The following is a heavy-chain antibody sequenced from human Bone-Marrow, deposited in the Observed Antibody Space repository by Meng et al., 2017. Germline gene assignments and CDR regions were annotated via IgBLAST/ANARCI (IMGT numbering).Heavy chain of an antibody. J-gene: IGHJ4*02. CDR1: GGSFSYYY. Sequence: QGKIHPGGAGLLKRSDTLSLTCVVSGGSFSYYYWSWIRQPPGKGLEWIGEINHSGSTNYNPSLESRATISVDTSQNNLSLKLSSVTAADSAVYYCARGPTTMAHDFDYWGQGTLVTVSS. V-gene: IGHV4-34*01. CDR3: ARGPTTMAHDFDY. CDR2: INHSGST. D-gene: IGHD4-11*01.